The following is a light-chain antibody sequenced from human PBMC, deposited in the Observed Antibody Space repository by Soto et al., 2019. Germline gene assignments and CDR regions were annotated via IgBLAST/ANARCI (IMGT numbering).Light chain of an antibody. Sequence: VLTQAPGPLSLSPGERTTLSCRPLQTVDSNFLAWYQQKPGQAPRLPIYAASTRATGIPDRFSGSGSGTDFTLTIGRLDPEDFAVYYCLKYGSSPGWTFGPGTKVDI. CDR1: QTVDSNF. CDR3: LKYGSSPGWT. CDR2: AAS. V-gene: IGKV3-20*01. J-gene: IGKJ1*01.